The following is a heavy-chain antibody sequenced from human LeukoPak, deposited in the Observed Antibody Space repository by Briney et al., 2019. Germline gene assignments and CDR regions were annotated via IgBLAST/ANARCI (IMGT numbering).Heavy chain of an antibody. Sequence: PSETLSLTCTVSGVSISSSNSYWGWIRQPPGKGLEWIGSIYYSGNTYYNASLKSQVSISIDTSKNQFSLRLTSVTAADTAVYYCARDTFGTYGSGSLHDAFDIWGQGTMVTVSS. CDR2: IYYSGNT. CDR1: GVSISSSNSY. V-gene: IGHV4-39*02. D-gene: IGHD3-10*01. J-gene: IGHJ3*02. CDR3: ARDTFGTYGSGSLHDAFDI.